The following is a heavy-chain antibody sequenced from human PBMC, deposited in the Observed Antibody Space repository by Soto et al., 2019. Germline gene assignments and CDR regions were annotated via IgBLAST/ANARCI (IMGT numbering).Heavy chain of an antibody. V-gene: IGHV4-31*03. D-gene: IGHD2-2*01. CDR2: IYYSGST. CDR3: ARVRQVLPAAKAFDP. J-gene: IGHJ5*02. Sequence: QVQLQESGPGLVKPSQTLSLTCTVSGGSISSGGYYWSWIRQHPGKGLEWIGYIYYSGSTYYNPSLQSRVTISVDTSKNQFSLKLSSVTAADTAVYYCARVRQVLPAAKAFDPWGQGTLVTVSS. CDR1: GGSISSGGYY.